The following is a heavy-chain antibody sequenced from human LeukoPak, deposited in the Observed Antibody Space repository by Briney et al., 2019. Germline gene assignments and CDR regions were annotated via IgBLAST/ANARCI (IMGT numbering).Heavy chain of an antibody. J-gene: IGHJ4*02. CDR3: TRRLQARDYYDSSGYYSDFDY. CDR1: GFTFSGSA. CDR2: IRSKANSYAT. V-gene: IGHV3-73*01. D-gene: IGHD3-22*01. Sequence: PGGSLRLSCAASGFTFSGSAMHWVRQASGKGLEWVGRIRSKANSYATAYAASVKGRLTISRDDSKNTAYLQMNSLKTEDTAVYYCTRRLQARDYYDSSGYYSDFDYWGQGTLVTVSS.